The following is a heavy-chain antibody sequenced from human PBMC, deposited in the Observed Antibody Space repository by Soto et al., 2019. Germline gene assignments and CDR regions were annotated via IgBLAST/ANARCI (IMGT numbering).Heavy chain of an antibody. CDR3: ARSEATVLDN. CDR2: AHHSGRT. CDR1: GGSMSSSNW. D-gene: IGHD4-17*01. V-gene: IGHV4-4*02. J-gene: IGHJ4*02. Sequence: QVQLQESGPGLVKPSGTLSLTCTVSGGSMSSSNWWNWVRQPPGKGLEWIGEAHHSGRTNYNPSLNRRVTISVDKSKNHFSLKLSSVTAADTAVYYCARSEATVLDNWGQGTLVTVSS.